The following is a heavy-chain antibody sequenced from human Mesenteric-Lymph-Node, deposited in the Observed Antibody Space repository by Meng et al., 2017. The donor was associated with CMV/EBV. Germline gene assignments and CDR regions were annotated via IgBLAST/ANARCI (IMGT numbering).Heavy chain of an antibody. CDR1: GFTFSTYD. D-gene: IGHD3-22*01. Sequence: GGSLRLSCAASGFTFSTYDMHWVRQAPGKGLEWVAVLWYDGRSKCYADSVKGRFTISRDISKNTVYLQMNSLRAEDTAVYYCARTNTYYYDSSGLLFGAPWGQGTLVTVSS. V-gene: IGHV3-33*03. J-gene: IGHJ5*02. CDR3: ARTNTYYYDSSGLLFGAP. CDR2: LWYDGRSK.